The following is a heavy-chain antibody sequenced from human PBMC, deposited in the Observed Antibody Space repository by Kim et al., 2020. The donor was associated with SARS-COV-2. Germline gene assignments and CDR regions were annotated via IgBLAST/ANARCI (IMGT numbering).Heavy chain of an antibody. CDR3: GASGDYGGLHAFDI. CDR2: IIPIFGTA. J-gene: IGHJ3*02. V-gene: IGHV1-69*13. CDR1: GGTFSSYA. Sequence: SVKVSCKASGGTFSSYAISWVRQAPGQGLEWMGGIIPIFGTANYAQKFQGRVTITADESTSTAYMELSSLRSEDTAVYYCGASGDYGGLHAFDIWGQGTMVTVSS. D-gene: IGHD4-17*01.